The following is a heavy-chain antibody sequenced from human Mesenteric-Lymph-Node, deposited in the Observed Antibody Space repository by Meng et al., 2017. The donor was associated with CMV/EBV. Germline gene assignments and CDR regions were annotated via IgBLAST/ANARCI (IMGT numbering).Heavy chain of an antibody. CDR1: GFTFGSYE. J-gene: IGHJ6*02. CDR3: ARGHHCRSSSCSSHPDYNKYGMDV. D-gene: IGHD2-2*01. CDR2: IDTAGYP. V-gene: IGHV3-13*05. Sequence: GGSLRPSCVTSGFTFGSYEMYWVRQATGKGLEWVALIDTAGYPFYPGFVKGRFTVSRENAKNSLYLQMNSLRAGDTAVYYCARGHHCRSSSCSSHPDYNKYGMDVWGRGTTVTVSS.